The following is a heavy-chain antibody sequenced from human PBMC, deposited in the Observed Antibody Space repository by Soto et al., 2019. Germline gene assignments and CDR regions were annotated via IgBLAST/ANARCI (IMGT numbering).Heavy chain of an antibody. D-gene: IGHD3-16*01. CDR2: IWHDGGNK. J-gene: IGHJ4*01. Sequence: GGSLRLSCAASGFTFSSYGMHWVRQAPGKGLEWVAFIWHDGGNKFYAESVKGRFTISRDNSKCTLYLQRPSLSDKVTAMYDCARAGDVQSGFGKGYGGQGA. V-gene: IGHV3-33*01. CDR3: ARAGDVQSGFGKGY. CDR1: GFTFSSYG.